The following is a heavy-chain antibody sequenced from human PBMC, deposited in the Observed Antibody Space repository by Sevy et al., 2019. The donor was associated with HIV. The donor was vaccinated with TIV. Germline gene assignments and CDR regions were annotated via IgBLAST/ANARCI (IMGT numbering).Heavy chain of an antibody. J-gene: IGHJ6*02. CDR2: ISWEGGRT. V-gene: IGHV3-43*01. D-gene: IGHD2-2*01. CDR1: GFTFDDYT. Sequence: GGSLRLSCAASGFTFDDYTMHWVRQAPGKGLEWVSLISWEGGRTNYADSVKGRFTTSRDNSKNSLYLQMNSLRTEDTALYYCAKDIRCSSTSCSYYYYGMDVWGQGTTVTVSS. CDR3: AKDIRCSSTSCSYYYYGMDV.